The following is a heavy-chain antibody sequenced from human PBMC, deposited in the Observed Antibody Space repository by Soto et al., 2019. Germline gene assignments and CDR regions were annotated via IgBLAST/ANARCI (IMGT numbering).Heavy chain of an antibody. CDR1: GVA. CDR3: AHRKFGHLCFDS. CDR2: IYWDDDK. J-gene: IGHJ4*02. V-gene: IGHV2-5*02. Sequence: GVAVGWIRQPPGEALDWLAHIYWDDDKRYNPSLKNRLTITKDASKNQVVLTMTNVAPVDTATYFCAHRKFGHLCFDSWGQGTLVTVS. D-gene: IGHD3-10*01.